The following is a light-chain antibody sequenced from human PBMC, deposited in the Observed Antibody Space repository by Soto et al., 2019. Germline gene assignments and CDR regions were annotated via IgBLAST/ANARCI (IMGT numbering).Light chain of an antibody. J-gene: IGLJ2*01. CDR1: SSDVGGYNY. CDR3: SSYTSSSILEV. V-gene: IGLV2-14*01. CDR2: DVS. Sequence: QSALTQPASVSGSPGQSITISCTGTSSDVGGYNYVSWYQQHPGKAPKVMIYDVSNRPSGVSNRFSGSKSGNTASLTISGLQAEDEADYYCSSYTSSSILEVFGGGTQLTVL.